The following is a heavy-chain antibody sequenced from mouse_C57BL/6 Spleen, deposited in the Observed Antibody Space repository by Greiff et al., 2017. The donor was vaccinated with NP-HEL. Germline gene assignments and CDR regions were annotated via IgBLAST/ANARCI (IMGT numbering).Heavy chain of an antibody. CDR2: INPNNGGT. J-gene: IGHJ4*01. V-gene: IGHV1-18*01. Sequence: EVQLQQSGPELVKPGASVKIPCKASGYTFTDYNMDWVKQSHGKSLEWIGDINPNNGGTIYNQKFKGKATLTVDKSSSTAYMEIRSLTSEDTAVYYCARTDYDEDYYAMDYWGQGTSVTVSS. D-gene: IGHD2-4*01. CDR3: ARTDYDEDYYAMDY. CDR1: GYTFTDYN.